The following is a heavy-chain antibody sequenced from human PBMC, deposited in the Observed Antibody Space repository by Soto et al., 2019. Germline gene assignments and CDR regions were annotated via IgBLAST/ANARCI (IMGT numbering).Heavy chain of an antibody. J-gene: IGHJ4*02. D-gene: IGHD3-9*01. CDR1: GFTFSSYS. V-gene: IGHV3-48*04. CDR3: ARDKDWAFDY. Sequence: EVQLVESGGGLVQPGGSLRLSCVASGFTFSSYSMVWVRQAPGKGLEWISYIFATSTTIYYADSVKGRFPVSSDITHNSLFLLMNSLRAEDTAIYYCARDKDWAFDYWGQGTLVTVS. CDR2: IFATSTTI.